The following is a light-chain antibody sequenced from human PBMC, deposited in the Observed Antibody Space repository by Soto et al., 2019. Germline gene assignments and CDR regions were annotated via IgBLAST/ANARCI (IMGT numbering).Light chain of an antibody. CDR1: QSVSSY. Sequence: IVLAQFPAILSLSPGERATLSCRASQSVSSYLAWYQQKPGQAPRLLIYDASNRATGIPARFSGSGSGTDFTLTISSLEPEDFAVYYCQQRSNWPPTFGQGTKV. J-gene: IGKJ1*01. CDR3: QQRSNWPPT. CDR2: DAS. V-gene: IGKV3-11*01.